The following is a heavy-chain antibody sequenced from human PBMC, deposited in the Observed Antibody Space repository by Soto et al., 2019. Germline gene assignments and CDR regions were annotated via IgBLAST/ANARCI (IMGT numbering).Heavy chain of an antibody. Sequence: SETXSLTCTVSGGSIINYYWNWIRQPPGKGLEWIGYIYNSGSTNSNPSLKSRVTISVDTSKNQFSLKLSYVTAADTAVYYCARTNAFDIWGQGTLVTVS. J-gene: IGHJ3*02. CDR1: GGSIINYY. CDR2: IYNSGST. CDR3: ARTNAFDI. V-gene: IGHV4-59*01.